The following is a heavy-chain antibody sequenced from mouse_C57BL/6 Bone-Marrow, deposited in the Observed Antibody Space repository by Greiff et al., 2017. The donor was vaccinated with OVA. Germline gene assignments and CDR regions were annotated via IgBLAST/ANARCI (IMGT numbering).Heavy chain of an antibody. Sequence: ESGPGLVKPSQSLSLTCSVTGYSITSGYYWNWIRQFPGNKLEWMGYISYDGSNNYNPSLKNRISITRDTSKNQFFLKLNAVTTEDTATYYCARDYDYWYFGVWGTGTTVTVSS. CDR3: ARDYDYWYFGV. J-gene: IGHJ1*03. V-gene: IGHV3-6*01. CDR2: ISYDGSN. CDR1: GYSITSGYY. D-gene: IGHD1-1*01.